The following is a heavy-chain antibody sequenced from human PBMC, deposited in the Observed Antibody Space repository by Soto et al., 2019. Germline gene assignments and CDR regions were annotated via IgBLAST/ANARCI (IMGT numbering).Heavy chain of an antibody. CDR3: ARTYYDFWSGNHYCYMDV. D-gene: IGHD3-3*01. CDR1: GGSISSHY. V-gene: IGHV4-59*11. CDR2: IYYTEST. Sequence: PSETLSLTCIVSGGSISSHYWSWIRQPPGKGLEWIGHIYYTESTNYNPSLKSRVTISVDTSKIQFSLRLSSVTAADTAVYYCARTYYDFWSGNHYCYMDVWGKGTTVTVSS. J-gene: IGHJ6*03.